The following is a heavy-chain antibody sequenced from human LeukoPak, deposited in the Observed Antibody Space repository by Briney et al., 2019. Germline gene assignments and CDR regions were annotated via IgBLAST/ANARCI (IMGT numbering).Heavy chain of an antibody. D-gene: IGHD5-12*01. CDR2: INPNSGGT. Sequence: ASVKVSCKASGYTFTGYYMHWVRQAPGQGLEWMGWINPNSGGTNYAQKFQGWVTMTRDTSISTAYMELSRLRSDDTAVYCCARDGSHDPASGYENAFDIWGQGTMVTVSS. J-gene: IGHJ3*02. V-gene: IGHV1-2*04. CDR1: GYTFTGYY. CDR3: ARDGSHDPASGYENAFDI.